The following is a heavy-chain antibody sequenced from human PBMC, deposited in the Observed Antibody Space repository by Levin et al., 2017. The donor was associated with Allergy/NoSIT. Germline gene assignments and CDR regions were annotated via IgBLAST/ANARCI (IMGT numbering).Heavy chain of an antibody. CDR1: GFTFGTSA. V-gene: IGHV3-23*01. Sequence: QTGGSLRLSCAASGFTFGTSAMSWVRQAPGKGLEWVSSISGRGGTTHYADSVRGRFIISRDNSNNTMFLQMNSLRGEDTALYYCAKNLYDDFWSGPQSWGQGTLATVSS. J-gene: IGHJ5*02. D-gene: IGHD3/OR15-3a*01. CDR3: AKNLYDDFWSGPQS. CDR2: ISGRGGTT.